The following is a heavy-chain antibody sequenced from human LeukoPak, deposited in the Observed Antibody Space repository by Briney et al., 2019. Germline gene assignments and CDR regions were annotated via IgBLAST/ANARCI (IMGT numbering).Heavy chain of an antibody. CDR1: GYIFTELS. V-gene: IGHV1-24*01. CDR3: ARGDTGHNYGPTFGDH. Sequence: GASVKVSCKLSGYIFTELSMHWVRQAPGKGLEWMGGFDPDSNKIIYAQKFQGRVTMTTDTSTSTVYMELRGLRIDDTALYYCARGDTGHNYGPTFGDHWGQGTLVTVSS. J-gene: IGHJ5*02. D-gene: IGHD5-24*01. CDR2: FDPDSNKI.